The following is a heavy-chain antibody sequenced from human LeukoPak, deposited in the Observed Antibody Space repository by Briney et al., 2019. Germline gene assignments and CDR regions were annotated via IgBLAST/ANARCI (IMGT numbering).Heavy chain of an antibody. CDR1: GFTFSSYA. CDR3: ARERGYSPLDFDY. J-gene: IGHJ4*02. D-gene: IGHD5-18*01. CDR2: ISYDGSNK. Sequence: GGSLRLSCAASGFTFSSYAMHWVRQAPGKGLEWVAVISYDGSNKYYADSVKGRFTISRDNSKNTLYLQMNSLRAEDTAVYYCARERGYSPLDFDYWGQGTLVTVSS. V-gene: IGHV3-30*04.